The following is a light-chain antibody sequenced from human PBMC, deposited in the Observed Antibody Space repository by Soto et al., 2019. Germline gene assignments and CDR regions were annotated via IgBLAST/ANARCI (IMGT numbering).Light chain of an antibody. J-gene: IGKJ5*01. CDR3: QQRSNWPPIT. CDR2: DAS. CDR1: QNVSSY. V-gene: IGKV3-11*01. Sequence: EIVLTQSPATLSLSPGARATLSCRASQNVSSYLAWYQQKPGQAPRLLIYDASNRATGIPARFSGSGSGTDFTLTISSLEPEDFAVYYCQQRSNWPPITFGQGTRLEIK.